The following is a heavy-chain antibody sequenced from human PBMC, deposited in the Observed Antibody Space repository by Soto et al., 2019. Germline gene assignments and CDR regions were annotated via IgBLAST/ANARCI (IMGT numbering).Heavy chain of an antibody. Sequence: QVQLVQSGAEVKKPGASVKVSCKASGYTFTSYAMHWLRQAPGQRLEWMGWINAGNGNTKYSQKFQGRVTITRDTSASTAYMELGSLRSADTAVYYCARDGGSYWGYYYGMDVWGQGTTVTVSS. CDR2: INAGNGNT. D-gene: IGHD1-26*01. CDR3: ARDGGSYWGYYYGMDV. J-gene: IGHJ6*02. CDR1: GYTFTSYA. V-gene: IGHV1-3*01.